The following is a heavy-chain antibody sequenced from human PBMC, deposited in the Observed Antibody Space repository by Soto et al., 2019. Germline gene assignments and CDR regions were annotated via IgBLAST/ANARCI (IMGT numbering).Heavy chain of an antibody. Sequence: GASEKVSCKASGCTFRRHSISWVLQAPGHRLEWRGGIVPIFGTTNYAQKFQGRVTITADKSTSTSYMELASLRAQDTAVHYCARPDAVFYHANHHYFYALDIWGQGTPVTVSS. CDR1: GCTFRRHS. CDR2: IVPIFGTT. V-gene: IGHV1-69*06. CDR3: ARPDAVFYHANHHYFYALDI. J-gene: IGHJ6*02. D-gene: IGHD2-8*01.